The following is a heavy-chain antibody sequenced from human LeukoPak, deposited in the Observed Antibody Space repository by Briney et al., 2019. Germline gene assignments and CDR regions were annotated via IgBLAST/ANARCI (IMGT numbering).Heavy chain of an antibody. J-gene: IGHJ4*02. CDR1: GFTFSSYG. CDR2: IWYDGSNK. CDR3: ARHYGDYFDY. D-gene: IGHD4-17*01. V-gene: IGHV3-33*01. Sequence: GGSLRLSCAAPGFTFSSYGMHWGRQAPGRGLEWVAVIWYDGSNKYYADSVKGRFTISRDNSKNTLYLQMNSLRAEDTAVYYCARHYGDYFDYWGQGTLVTVSS.